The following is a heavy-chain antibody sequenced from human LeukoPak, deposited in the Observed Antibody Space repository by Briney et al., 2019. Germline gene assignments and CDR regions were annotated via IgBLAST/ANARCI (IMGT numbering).Heavy chain of an antibody. Sequence: GASVKVPCKPSGDTFSSHDFNWVRQATGQGLEWMGWMNPKTGGTGYAQKFQGRVTMTRDTSIGTAYMELSSLTSEDTAIYYCARGPNYNLWSGSWTYHYMGFWRRATTVTVSS. D-gene: IGHD3-3*01. J-gene: IGHJ6*03. CDR1: GDTFSSHD. CDR2: MNPKTGGT. CDR3: ARGPNYNLWSGSWTYHYMGF. V-gene: IGHV1-8*01.